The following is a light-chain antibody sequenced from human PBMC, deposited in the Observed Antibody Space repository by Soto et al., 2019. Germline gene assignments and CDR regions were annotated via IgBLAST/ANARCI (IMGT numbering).Light chain of an antibody. CDR3: QQSYSIPVT. V-gene: IGKV1-39*01. CDR1: QSISSY. CDR2: AAS. Sequence: DIQMTQSPSSLSTSVGDRVTVTCRASQSISSYLNWYQQKPGKAPKLLIYAASSLQSGVPSRFSGSGSGTDFTLTISSLQPEDFATYYCQQSYSIPVTFGPGTRWISN. J-gene: IGKJ3*01.